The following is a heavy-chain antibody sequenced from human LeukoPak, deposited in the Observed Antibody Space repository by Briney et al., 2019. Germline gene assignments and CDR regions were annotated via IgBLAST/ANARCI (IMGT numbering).Heavy chain of an antibody. V-gene: IGHV4-61*02. J-gene: IGHJ4*02. CDR3: ARGRHGLQPFDY. Sequence: PSETLSLTCTVSGGSISSGSYYWSWIRQPAGKGLEWIGRIYTSGSTNYNPSLKSRVTISVDTSKNQFSLKLSSVTAADTAVHYCARGRHGLQPFDYWGQGTLVTVSS. CDR2: IYTSGST. D-gene: IGHD4-17*01. CDR1: GGSISSGSYY.